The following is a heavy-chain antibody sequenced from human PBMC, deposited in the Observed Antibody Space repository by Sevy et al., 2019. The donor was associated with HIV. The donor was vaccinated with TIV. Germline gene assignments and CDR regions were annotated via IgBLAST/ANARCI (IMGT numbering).Heavy chain of an antibody. D-gene: IGHD3-9*01. CDR3: ARDWMFCGNECYLYYYYGMDV. CDR2: IHADGSS. CDR1: GFNVNDNY. Sequence: GGSLRLSCAASGFNVNDNYMTWVRQAPGKGLEWVSIIHADGSSYYADSVKGRFTMSRDDSKNIVNLQMNSLRADDTAVYYCARDWMFCGNECYLYYYYGMDVWGQGTAVTVSS. J-gene: IGHJ6*02. V-gene: IGHV3-53*01.